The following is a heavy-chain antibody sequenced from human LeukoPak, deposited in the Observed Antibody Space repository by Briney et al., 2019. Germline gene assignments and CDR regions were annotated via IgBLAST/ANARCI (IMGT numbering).Heavy chain of an antibody. V-gene: IGHV4-31*03. D-gene: IGHD2-2*02. CDR1: GGSISSGGYY. Sequence: SQTLSLTCTVSGGSISSGGYYWSWIRQHPGKGLEWIGYIYYSGSTYYNPSLKSRVTISVDTSKNQFSLKLSSVTAADTAVYYCARGSSIVVVPAAIWDWFDPWGQGALVTVSS. J-gene: IGHJ5*02. CDR3: ARGSSIVVVPAAIWDWFDP. CDR2: IYYSGST.